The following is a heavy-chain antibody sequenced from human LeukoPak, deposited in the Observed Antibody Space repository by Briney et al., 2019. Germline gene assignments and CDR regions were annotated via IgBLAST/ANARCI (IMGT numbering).Heavy chain of an antibody. J-gene: IGHJ4*02. CDR1: GYSFTTYA. CDR2: INPNTGNT. CDR3: ARAYQPLGGLSLPDY. D-gene: IGHD3-16*02. Sequence: ASVKVSCNASGYSFTTYAMNWLRQAPGQGLEWMGWINPNTGNTTYAPGFTGRFVFSLDTSVSTAYLQISGLKADDTAVYYCARAYQPLGGLSLPDYWGQGTLVTVSS. V-gene: IGHV7-4-1*02.